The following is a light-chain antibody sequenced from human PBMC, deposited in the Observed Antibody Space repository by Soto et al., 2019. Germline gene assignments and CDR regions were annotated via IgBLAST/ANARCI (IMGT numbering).Light chain of an antibody. CDR3: QTWDTGIRV. J-gene: IGLJ2*01. CDR2: LNSDGSH. V-gene: IGLV4-69*01. Sequence: QPELTQSPSASASLGASVKLTCTLSSGHNNYAIAWHQQQPEKGPRFLMKLNSDGSHSKGDGIPDRFSGSSSGAERYLTISSLQSEDEADYYCQTWDTGIRVFGGGTKLTVL. CDR1: SGHNNYA.